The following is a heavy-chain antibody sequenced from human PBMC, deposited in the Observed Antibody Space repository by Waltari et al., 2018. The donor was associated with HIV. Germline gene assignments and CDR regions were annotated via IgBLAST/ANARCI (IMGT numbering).Heavy chain of an antibody. D-gene: IGHD3-22*01. CDR3: ARDVGVQGWLNDRWNFDV. V-gene: IGHV4-61*02. J-gene: IGHJ2*01. CDR1: GGSISSGSYY. CDR2: IYTSETT. Sequence: QVQLQESGPRLVKPSQTLSLTCTVSGGSISSGSYYWSWIRQPAGKGLEWIGRIYTSETTTDNPSLKSRVTISIDTSKNQFSLNLSSVTAADTAVYYCARDVGVQGWLNDRWNFDVWGRGTLVTVSS.